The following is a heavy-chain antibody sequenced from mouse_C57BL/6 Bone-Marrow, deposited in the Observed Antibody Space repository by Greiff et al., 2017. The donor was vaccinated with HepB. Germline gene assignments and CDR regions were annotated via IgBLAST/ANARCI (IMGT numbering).Heavy chain of an antibody. V-gene: IGHV3-8*01. Sequence: DVKLQESGPGLAKPSQTLSLTCSVTGYSITSDYWNWIRKFPGNKLEYMGYISYSGSTYYNPSLKSRISITRDTSKNQYYLQLNSVTTEDTATYYCARLSNYVHWYFDVWGTGTTVTVSS. CDR3: ARLSNYVHWYFDV. CDR1: GYSITSDY. J-gene: IGHJ1*03. CDR2: ISYSGST. D-gene: IGHD2-5*01.